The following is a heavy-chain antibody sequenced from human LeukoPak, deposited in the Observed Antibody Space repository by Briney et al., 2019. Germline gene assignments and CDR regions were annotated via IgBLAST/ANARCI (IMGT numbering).Heavy chain of an antibody. V-gene: IGHV3-7*03. CDR3: ARFTPRYLGAFDI. Sequence: PGGSLRLSCAASGFTFSSYWMSWVRQAPGKGLEWVANVKQDGSEKYYVDSVKGRFTISRDNAKNSLYLQMNSLRAEDTAVYYCARFTPRYLGAFDIWGQGTMVTVSP. D-gene: IGHD3-9*01. CDR2: VKQDGSEK. J-gene: IGHJ3*02. CDR1: GFTFSSYW.